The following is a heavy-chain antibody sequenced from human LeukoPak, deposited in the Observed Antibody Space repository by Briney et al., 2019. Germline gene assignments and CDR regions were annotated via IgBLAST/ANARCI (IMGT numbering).Heavy chain of an antibody. CDR1: GFTFCSYA. Sequence: GGSLRLSCAASGFTFCSYAMHWVRQAPGKGLEWVAVISYDGSNKYYADSVKGRFTISRDNSKNTLYLQMNSLRAEDTAVYYCAAQWLVQGYWGQGTLVTVSS. J-gene: IGHJ4*02. CDR2: ISYDGSNK. V-gene: IGHV3-30-3*01. CDR3: AAQWLVQGY. D-gene: IGHD6-19*01.